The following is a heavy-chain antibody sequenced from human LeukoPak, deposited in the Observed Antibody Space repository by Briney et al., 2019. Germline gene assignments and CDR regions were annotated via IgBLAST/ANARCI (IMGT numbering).Heavy chain of an antibody. Sequence: TGGSLRLSCAASGFTFSTYSMNWVRQAPGEGLERISYISSSSRTIYYADSVKGRFTISSDNAKNSLYLQMNSLRDEDTAVYYCARDYYDSSGYFYPNVFDIWGQGTMVTVSS. CDR3: ARDYYDSSGYFYPNVFDI. D-gene: IGHD3-22*01. CDR2: ISSSSRTI. J-gene: IGHJ3*02. V-gene: IGHV3-48*02. CDR1: GFTFSTYS.